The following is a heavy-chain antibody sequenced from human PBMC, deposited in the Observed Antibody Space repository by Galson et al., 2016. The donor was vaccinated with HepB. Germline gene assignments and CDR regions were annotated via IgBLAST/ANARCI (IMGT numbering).Heavy chain of an antibody. J-gene: IGHJ6*02. CDR3: AAKLRFLGFLQWISRQPLSLDV. V-gene: IGHV1-24*01. Sequence: SVKVSCKVSGSNFSELSIHWVRQAPGKGLEWMGGFDFEHGETIYAQNFQGRVTMTEDSSIDTAYMELSSLRSEDTAVYYCAAKLRFLGFLQWISRQPLSLDVWGQGTRVTVS. CDR2: FDFEHGET. D-gene: IGHD3-3*01. CDR1: GSNFSELS.